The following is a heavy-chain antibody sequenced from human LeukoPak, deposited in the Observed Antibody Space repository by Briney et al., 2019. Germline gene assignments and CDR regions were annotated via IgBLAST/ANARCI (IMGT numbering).Heavy chain of an antibody. Sequence: PGGSLRLSCAASGFTFSSYSMNWARQAPGKGLEWVSSISSSSSYIYYADSVKGRFTISRDNAKNSLYLQMNSLRAEDTAVYYCARDLAWDAFDIWGQGTMVTVSS. J-gene: IGHJ3*02. CDR1: GFTFSSYS. CDR2: ISSSSSYI. CDR3: ARDLAWDAFDI. V-gene: IGHV3-21*01.